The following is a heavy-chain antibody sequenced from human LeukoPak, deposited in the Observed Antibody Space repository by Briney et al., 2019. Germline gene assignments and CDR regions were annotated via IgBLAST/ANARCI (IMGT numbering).Heavy chain of an antibody. CDR2: MNPNSGNT. Sequence: ASVKVSCKASGYTFTSYDINWVRQATGQGLEWMGWMNPNSGNTGYAQKCQGRVTITRNTSISTAYMELSSLRSEDTAVYYCARGHFRGWLVYYYYYYMDVWGKGTTVTVSS. J-gene: IGHJ6*03. CDR3: ARGHFRGWLVYYYYYYMDV. CDR1: GYTFTSYD. V-gene: IGHV1-8*03. D-gene: IGHD6-19*01.